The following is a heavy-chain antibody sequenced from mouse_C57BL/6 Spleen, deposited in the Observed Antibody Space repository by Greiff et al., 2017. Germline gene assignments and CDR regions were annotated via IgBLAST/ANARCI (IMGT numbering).Heavy chain of an antibody. CDR3: ARIEGNYGSSYPYY. CDR1: GYTFTSYW. J-gene: IGHJ2*01. V-gene: IGHV1-69*01. Sequence: QVQLKQPGAELVMPGASVKLSCKASGYTFTSYWMHWVKQRPGQGLEWIGEIDPSDSYTNYNQKFKGKSTLTVDKSSSTAYMQLSSLTSEDSAFYYCARIEGNYGSSYPYYWGQGTTLTVSS. D-gene: IGHD1-1*01. CDR2: IDPSDSYT.